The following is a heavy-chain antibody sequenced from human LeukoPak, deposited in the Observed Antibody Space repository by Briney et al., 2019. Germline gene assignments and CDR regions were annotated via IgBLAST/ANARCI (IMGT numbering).Heavy chain of an antibody. V-gene: IGHV5-10-1*01. Sequence: GESLQISCKGSGCSFTSYWISWVRQMPGKGLEWMGRIDPSDSYTTYSPSFQGHVTISADKSISTAYLQCSSLKASDTAMYYCASDAISGATDAFDIWGQGTMVTVSS. J-gene: IGHJ3*02. CDR2: IDPSDSYT. CDR3: ASDAISGATDAFDI. CDR1: GCSFTSYW. D-gene: IGHD3-10*02.